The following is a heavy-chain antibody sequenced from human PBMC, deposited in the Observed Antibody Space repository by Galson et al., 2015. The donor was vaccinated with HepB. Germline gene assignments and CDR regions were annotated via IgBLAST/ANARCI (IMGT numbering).Heavy chain of an antibody. V-gene: IGHV3-15*07. J-gene: IGHJ2*01. CDR3: TTERFNCSSTSCYTGDWYFDL. CDR2: IKSKTDGGTT. Sequence: SLRLSCAASGFTFSNAWMNWVRQAPGKGLEWVGRIKSKTDGGTTDYAAPVKGRFTISRDDSKSTLYLQMNSLKTEDTAVYYCTTERFNCSSTSCYTGDWYFDLWGRGTLVTVSS. CDR1: GFTFSNAW. D-gene: IGHD2-2*02.